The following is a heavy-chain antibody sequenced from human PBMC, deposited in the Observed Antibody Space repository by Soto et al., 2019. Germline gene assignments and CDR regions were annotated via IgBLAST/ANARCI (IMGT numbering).Heavy chain of an antibody. Sequence: TSETLSLTCTVYGGSFSSFYWSWIRQSPGKGLEWIGEIHHSGTTNYNPSLKSRVTISVDTSKNQFSLKLSSVTAADTAVYFCARGRGSGWDDHFDFWGLGTLVTVSS. D-gene: IGHD6-19*01. CDR1: GGSFSSFY. CDR3: ARGRGSGWDDHFDF. V-gene: IGHV4-34*01. CDR2: IHHSGTT. J-gene: IGHJ4*02.